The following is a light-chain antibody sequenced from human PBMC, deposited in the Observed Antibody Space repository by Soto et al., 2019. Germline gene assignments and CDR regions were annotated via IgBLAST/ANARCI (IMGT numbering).Light chain of an antibody. CDR1: QSINSE. Sequence: EIVMTQSPATLSLSPGERAALSCRSSQSINSEVAWYQQKPGQPPRLLLYGASTRATGVPARFTGSESGSEFTLTISGLQSEDFAVYYCQQGHNWPLTLGQGTSLEI. V-gene: IGKV3-15*01. CDR2: GAS. CDR3: QQGHNWPLT. J-gene: IGKJ2*01.